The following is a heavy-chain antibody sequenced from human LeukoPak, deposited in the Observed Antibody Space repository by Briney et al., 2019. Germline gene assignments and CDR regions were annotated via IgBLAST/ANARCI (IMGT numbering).Heavy chain of an antibody. V-gene: IGHV3-30-3*01. CDR1: GFTFSSYA. D-gene: IGHD2-2*01. Sequence: GGSLRLSCAASGFTFSSYAMHWVRQAPGKGLEWVAVITYDGSNKYYADSVKGRFTISRDNSKNTLYLQMNSLRAEDTAVYYCAKDQYQLLSGWFDPWGQGTLVTVSS. CDR2: ITYDGSNK. J-gene: IGHJ5*02. CDR3: AKDQYQLLSGWFDP.